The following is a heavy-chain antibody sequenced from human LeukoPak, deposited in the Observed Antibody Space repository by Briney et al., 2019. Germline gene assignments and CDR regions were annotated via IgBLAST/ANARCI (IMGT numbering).Heavy chain of an antibody. CDR3: EREGDYYDSGGTPTDI. V-gene: IGHV4-59*01. D-gene: IGHD3-22*01. J-gene: IGHJ3*02. CDR1: GGSISSYY. Sequence: SETLSLTCTVSGGSISSYYWSWIRQPPGKGLEWIGYIYYSGSTNYNPSLKSRVTISVDTSKNQFSLKLSSVTAADTAVYYCEREGDYYDSGGTPTDIWGQGTMVTVSS. CDR2: IYYSGST.